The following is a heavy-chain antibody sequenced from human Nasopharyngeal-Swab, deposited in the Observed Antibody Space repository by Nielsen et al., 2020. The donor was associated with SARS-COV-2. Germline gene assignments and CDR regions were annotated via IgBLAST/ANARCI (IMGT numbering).Heavy chain of an antibody. D-gene: IGHD1-1*01. CDR3: ARLSTTWYNSAFDT. V-gene: IGHV3-23*01. Sequence: GESLKIPCAASGFAFNNYAMSLVRQAPGKGLEWVSANSGSGGSTYYTDSVKGRFIISRDSSKTTLFLQMNRLRAEDPAIYYCARLSTTWYNSAFDTWGQGTLVTVSS. CDR1: GFAFNNYA. J-gene: IGHJ4*02. CDR2: NSGSGGST.